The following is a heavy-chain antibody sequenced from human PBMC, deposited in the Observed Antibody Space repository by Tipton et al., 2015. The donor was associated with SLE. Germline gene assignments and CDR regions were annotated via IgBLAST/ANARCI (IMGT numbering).Heavy chain of an antibody. CDR1: GGSISSYY. CDR3: ARGRAISGGITGTPTPIFDL. D-gene: IGHD1-7*01. CDR2: IYTSGST. Sequence: GLVKPSETLSLTCTVSGGSISSYYWSWIRQPAGKGLEWIGRIYTSGSTNYNPSLKSRVTMSVDTSKNQFSLKLSSVTAADTAVYYCARGRAISGGITGTPTPIFDLWGRGTLVTVSS. J-gene: IGHJ2*01. V-gene: IGHV4-4*07.